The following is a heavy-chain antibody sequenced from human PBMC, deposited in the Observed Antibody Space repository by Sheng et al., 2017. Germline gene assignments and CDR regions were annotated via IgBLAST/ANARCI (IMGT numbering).Heavy chain of an antibody. J-gene: IGHJ4*02. CDR2: ILTAGNT. V-gene: IGHV3-66*02. CDR1: GFTVNSNH. Sequence: EVQLVESGGGLVQPGGSLRLSCAGPGFTVNSNHMSWVRQAPGRGLEWVSVILTAGNTYYADSVKGRFTISRDSSRNTLYLQMNSLTTEDTAVYYCARVWVRSGYEYLDFWGQGTLVTVSS. D-gene: IGHD3-3*01. CDR3: ARVWVRSGYEYLDF.